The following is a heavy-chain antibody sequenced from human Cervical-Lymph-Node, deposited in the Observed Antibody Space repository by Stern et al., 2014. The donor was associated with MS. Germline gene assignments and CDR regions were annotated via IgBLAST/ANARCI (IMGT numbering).Heavy chain of an antibody. J-gene: IGHJ4*02. CDR3: ARDYGDYFDY. Sequence: VQLVESGAEVKKPGASVKVSCKASGYTFTSYYIHWVRQAPGQGLEWMGLINPNGGTPTYAEKFEGRVTLTRDRSTSTVNMELSSLTSEDTAMYYCARDYGDYFDYWGQGALVTVSS. D-gene: IGHD4-17*01. V-gene: IGHV1-46*01. CDR2: INPNGGTP. CDR1: GYTFTSYY.